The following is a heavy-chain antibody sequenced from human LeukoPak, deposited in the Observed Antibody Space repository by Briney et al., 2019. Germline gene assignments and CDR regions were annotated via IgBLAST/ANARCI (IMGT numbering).Heavy chain of an antibody. CDR1: GFTFTSSA. Sequence: SVKVSCKASGFTFTSSAVQWVRQARGQRLEWIGWIVVGIGNTNYAQKFQERDTITRDMSTSTAYMELSSLRSEDTAVYYCAASGSYEVLDYWGQGTLVTVSS. J-gene: IGHJ4*02. CDR2: IVVGIGNT. CDR3: AASGSYEVLDY. D-gene: IGHD1-26*01. V-gene: IGHV1-58*01.